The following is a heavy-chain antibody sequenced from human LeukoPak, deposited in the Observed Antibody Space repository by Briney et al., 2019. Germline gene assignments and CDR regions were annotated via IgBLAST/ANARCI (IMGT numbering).Heavy chain of an antibody. V-gene: IGHV3-21*06. D-gene: IGHD3-10*01. CDR2: ITGSGPYM. Sequence: PGGSLRLSCAASGFTFSSYSMNWVRLSPGKGLEWVSSITGSGPYMLYADSVKHRFTISRGNTKNLLYLEMNSLRAEDTAMYFCVRDVGAVRGEVYFDYWGQGTLVTVSS. J-gene: IGHJ4*02. CDR3: VRDVGAVRGEVYFDY. CDR1: GFTFSSYS.